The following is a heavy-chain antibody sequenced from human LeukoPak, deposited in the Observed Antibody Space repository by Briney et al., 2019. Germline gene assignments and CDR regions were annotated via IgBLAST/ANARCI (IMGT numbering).Heavy chain of an antibody. Sequence: GGSLRLSCAASGITFSDYYMAWMRQAPGRGLEWVSYITGSGDNMYYADSVKGRFSVSRDNAKKSVYLQMNSLTPEDTAFYYCVRVSSASYVFDSWGQGTLVTVSS. CDR3: VRVSSASYVFDS. J-gene: IGHJ4*02. CDR1: GITFSDYY. D-gene: IGHD1-26*01. CDR2: ITGSGDNM. V-gene: IGHV3-11*01.